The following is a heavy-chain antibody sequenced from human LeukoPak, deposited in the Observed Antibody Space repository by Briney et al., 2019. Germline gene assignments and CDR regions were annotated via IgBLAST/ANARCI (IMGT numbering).Heavy chain of an antibody. CDR3: AHSPYSTNRLFFDY. CDR2: IYWNDYV. CDR1: GFSLSTSGVG. J-gene: IGHJ4*02. V-gene: IGHV2-5*01. Sequence: ERGPTLVQPTKTLTLTCTFAGFSLSTSGVGVGWIRQPPGEALDWLSLIYWNDYVPYSPSLRSRLTITKDTSKNQVVITMPNMDPVDTATYYCAHSPYSTNRLFFDYWGQGTLVSVSS. D-gene: IGHD1-14*01.